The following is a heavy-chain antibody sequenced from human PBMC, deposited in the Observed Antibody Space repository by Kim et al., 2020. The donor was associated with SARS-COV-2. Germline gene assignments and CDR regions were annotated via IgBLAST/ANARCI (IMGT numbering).Heavy chain of an antibody. V-gene: IGHV3-23*01. CDR3: AKEEDYGAPGGGTAFDP. CDR1: GFTFSSYA. CDR2: ISGSGGST. D-gene: IGHD4-17*01. Sequence: GGSLRLSCAASGFTFSSYAMSWVRQAPGKGLEWVSAISGSGGSTYYADSVKGRFTISRDNSKNTLYLQMNSLRAEDTAVYYCAKEEDYGAPGGGTAFDPWGQGTLVTVSS. J-gene: IGHJ5*02.